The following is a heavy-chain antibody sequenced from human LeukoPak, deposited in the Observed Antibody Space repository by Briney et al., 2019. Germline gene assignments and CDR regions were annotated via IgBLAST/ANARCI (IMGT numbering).Heavy chain of an antibody. CDR3: ATLLLWFGELYFDY. J-gene: IGHJ4*02. D-gene: IGHD3-10*01. CDR1: GGPISSGGYY. CDR2: IYYSGST. V-gene: IGHV4-31*03. Sequence: SQTLSLTRTVSGGPISSGGYYWSWTRQHPGKRLEWSGYIYYSGSTYYTPSLKSRVTISVDTSKNQFSLKLSSVTAADTAVYYCATLLLWFGELYFDYWGQGTLVTVSS.